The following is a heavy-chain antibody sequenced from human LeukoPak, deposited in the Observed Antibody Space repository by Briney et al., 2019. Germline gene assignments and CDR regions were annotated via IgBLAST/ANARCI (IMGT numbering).Heavy chain of an antibody. D-gene: IGHD1-7*01. V-gene: IGHV4-39*01. CDR3: ARSRWNSGGWFDP. J-gene: IGHJ5*02. CDR1: GGSISSGSYY. Sequence: SDTLSLTCTVSGGSISSGSYYWGWIRQPPGKGLEWIGSIYYSGSTYYNPSLKSRVTISVDTSKNQFSLKLSSVTAADTAVYYCARSRWNSGGWFDPWGQGTLVTVSS. CDR2: IYYSGST.